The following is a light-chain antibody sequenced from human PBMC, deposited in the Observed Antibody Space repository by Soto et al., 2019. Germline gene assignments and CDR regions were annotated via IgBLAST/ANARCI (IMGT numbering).Light chain of an antibody. Sequence: EIVRTQSPATLSVSPGERATLSCRASQSVSSNLAWYQQKPGQAPRLLIYGASTRATGIPARFSGSGSGTEFTLNISSLQSEDFAVYYCQQGATFGQGTKVEIK. CDR3: QQGAT. CDR1: QSVSSN. J-gene: IGKJ1*01. CDR2: GAS. V-gene: IGKV3-15*01.